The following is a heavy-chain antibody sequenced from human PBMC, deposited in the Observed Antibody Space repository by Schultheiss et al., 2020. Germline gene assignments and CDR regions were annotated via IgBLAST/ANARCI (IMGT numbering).Heavy chain of an antibody. CDR1: GFIFSNYG. J-gene: IGHJ5*02. CDR2: IWYDGSDE. D-gene: IGHD4-11*01. Sequence: GGSLRLSCAASGFIFSNYGMHWVRQAPGKGLEWVAVIWYDGSDEKYADSVKGRFTISRDNSQNTLYLQMNSLRVEDTAVYYCARDPGRTTALDPWGQGTLVTVSS. CDR3: ARDPGRTTALDP. V-gene: IGHV3-33*01.